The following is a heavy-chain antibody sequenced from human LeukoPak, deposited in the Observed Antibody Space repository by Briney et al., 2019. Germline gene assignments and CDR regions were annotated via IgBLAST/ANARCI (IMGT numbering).Heavy chain of an antibody. CDR1: GFTFDDYA. Sequence: GRSLRLSCAASGFTFDDYAMHWVRQAPGKGLEWVSGISWNSGSIGYADSVKGRFTISRDNAKNSLYLQMNSLRAEDTALYYCAKVGTMVRGDLYYYYYGMDVWGQGTTVTVSS. D-gene: IGHD3-10*01. CDR2: ISWNSGSI. J-gene: IGHJ6*02. CDR3: AKVGTMVRGDLYYYYYGMDV. V-gene: IGHV3-9*01.